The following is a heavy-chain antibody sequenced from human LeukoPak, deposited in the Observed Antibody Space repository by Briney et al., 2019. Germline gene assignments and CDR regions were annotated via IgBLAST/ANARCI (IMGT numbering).Heavy chain of an antibody. J-gene: IGHJ4*02. CDR3: AREKQTYGSAPIDY. V-gene: IGHV3-21*01. D-gene: IGHD3-10*01. CDR2: ISSSSSYI. CDR1: GFTFSSYS. Sequence: PGGSLRLSCAASGFTFSSYSMNWVRQAPGKGLEWVSSISSSSSYIYYADSVKGRFTISRDNAKNSLYLQMNSLRAEDTAVYYCAREKQTYGSAPIDYWGQGTLVTVSS.